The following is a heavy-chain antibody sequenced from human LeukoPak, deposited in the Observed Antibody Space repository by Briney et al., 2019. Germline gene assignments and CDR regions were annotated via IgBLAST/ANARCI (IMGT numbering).Heavy chain of an antibody. J-gene: IGHJ4*02. Sequence: GGSLRLSCAASGFTFSSYSMNWVRQAPGKGLEWVSSISSSSSYIYYADSVKGRFTISRDNAKNSLYLQMNSLRAEDTAVYYCAREVEMATIHYFDYWGQGTLVTVSS. CDR3: AREVEMATIHYFDY. D-gene: IGHD5-24*01. CDR2: ISSSSSYI. V-gene: IGHV3-21*01. CDR1: GFTFSSYS.